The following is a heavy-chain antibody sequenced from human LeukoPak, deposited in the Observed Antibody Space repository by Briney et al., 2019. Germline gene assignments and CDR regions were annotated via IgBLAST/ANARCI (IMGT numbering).Heavy chain of an antibody. CDR3: ARAGYSGSYYSVDY. V-gene: IGHV1-46*01. D-gene: IGHD1-26*01. CDR2: INPSGGST. CDR1: GYTFTSYY. Sequence: ASVKVSCKASGYTFTSYYMHWVRQAPGQGLEWMGIINPSGGSTNYAQKFQGRVTITADESTSTAYMELSSLRSEDTAVYYCARAGYSGSYYSVDYWGQGTLVTVSS. J-gene: IGHJ4*02.